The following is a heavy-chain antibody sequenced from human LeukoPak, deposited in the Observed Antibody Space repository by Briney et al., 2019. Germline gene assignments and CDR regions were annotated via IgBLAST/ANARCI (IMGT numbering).Heavy chain of an antibody. CDR2: IYYSGRT. J-gene: IGHJ4*02. CDR1: GGSISNYY. CDR3: ARVRQLAFDY. D-gene: IGHD6-13*01. V-gene: IGHV4-59*01. Sequence: SETLSLTCTVSGGSISNYYWSWIRQPPEKGLEWVGYIYYSGRTNYNRSLKSRVTISVDTSKNQFSLKLSSVTTADTAVYYCARVRQLAFDYWGQGTLVTVSS.